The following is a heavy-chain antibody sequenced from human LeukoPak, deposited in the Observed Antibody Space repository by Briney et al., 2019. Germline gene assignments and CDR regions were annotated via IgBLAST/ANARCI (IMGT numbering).Heavy chain of an antibody. V-gene: IGHV4-59*01. J-gene: IGHJ3*02. CDR2: IYYSGST. D-gene: IGHD3-22*01. CDR1: GGSFSGYY. CDR3: ARIQHHYYDSSGRGFDI. Sequence: KPSETLPLTCAVYGGSFSGYYWSWIRQPPGKGLEWIGYIYYSGSTNYNPSLKSRVTISVDTSKNQFSLKLSSVTAADTAVYYCARIQHHYYDSSGRGFDIWGQGTMVTVSS.